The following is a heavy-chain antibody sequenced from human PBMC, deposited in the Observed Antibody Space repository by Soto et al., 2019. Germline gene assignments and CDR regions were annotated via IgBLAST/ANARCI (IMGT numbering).Heavy chain of an antibody. D-gene: IGHD6-13*01. V-gene: IGHV1-69*02. Sequence: QVQLVQSGAEVKKPGSSVKVSCKASGGTFSSYTISWVRQAPGQGPEWMGRIIPILGIANDAQKFQGRVTITAEKATRTAYMELSSLRSEDTAVYYCASSRQPPSYYCYYMDDWGKGTTVTVSS. J-gene: IGHJ6*03. CDR1: GGTFSSYT. CDR3: ASSRQPPSYYCYYMDD. CDR2: IIPILGIA.